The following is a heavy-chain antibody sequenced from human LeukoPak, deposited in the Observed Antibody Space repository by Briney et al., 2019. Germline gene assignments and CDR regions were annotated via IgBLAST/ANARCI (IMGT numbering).Heavy chain of an antibody. CDR3: ARDYDTSGSYFDFFDY. CDR2: KSYDGSKR. D-gene: IGHD3-22*01. Sequence: GGSLRLSCAASGFTFSTYAAHWVRQAPGKGLEWVAVKSYDGSKRYYADSVKGRFTISRDNSKNAFLQMNSLRAEDTAVYYCARDYDTSGSYFDFFDYWGQGTLVTVSS. CDR1: GFTFSTYA. V-gene: IGHV3-30-3*01. J-gene: IGHJ4*02.